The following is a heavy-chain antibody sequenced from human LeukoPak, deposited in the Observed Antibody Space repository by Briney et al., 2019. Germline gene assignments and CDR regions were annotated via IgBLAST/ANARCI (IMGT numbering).Heavy chain of an antibody. Sequence: PSETLSLTCAVYGGSFSGYYWSWIRQPPGKGLEWIEEINHSGSTNYNPSLKSRVTISVDTSKNQFSLKLSSVTAADTAVYYCARGLRGYCTNGVCYKGYSSSWPYYFDCWGQGTLVTVSS. D-gene: IGHD2-8*01. V-gene: IGHV4-34*01. CDR2: INHSGST. CDR1: GGSFSGYY. CDR3: ARGLRGYCTNGVCYKGYSSSWPYYFDC. J-gene: IGHJ4*02.